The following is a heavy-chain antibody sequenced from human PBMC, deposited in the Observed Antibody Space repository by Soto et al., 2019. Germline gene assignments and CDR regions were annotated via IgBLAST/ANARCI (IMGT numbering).Heavy chain of an antibody. CDR2: IYYSGST. Sequence: QGQLQESGPGPVKPSQTLSLTCTVSGGSLSSGDYYWSWIRQPPGKGLEWIGYIYYSGSTYYNPPLKSRVTISVDPSKNQFSLKLSSVPAADTAVYYCAGTYSSGVDFDYWGQGTLVTVSS. J-gene: IGHJ4*02. CDR1: GGSLSSGDYY. V-gene: IGHV4-30-4*01. CDR3: AGTYSSGVDFDY. D-gene: IGHD6-19*01.